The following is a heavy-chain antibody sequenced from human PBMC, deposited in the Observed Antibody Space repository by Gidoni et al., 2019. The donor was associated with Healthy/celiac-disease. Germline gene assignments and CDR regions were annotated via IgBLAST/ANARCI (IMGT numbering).Heavy chain of an antibody. CDR3: ARGAFRYCSSTSCYNSDY. D-gene: IGHD2-2*02. CDR1: GFTFSDYY. V-gene: IGHV3-11*01. Sequence: QVQLVESGGGLVKPVGSPRLSCAAPGFTFSDYYMGWIRQAPGKGLEWVSYISSSGSTIYYADSVKGQFTISRDNAKNSLYLQMNSLRAEDTAVYYCARGAFRYCSSTSCYNSDYWGQGTLVTVSS. CDR2: ISSSGSTI. J-gene: IGHJ4*02.